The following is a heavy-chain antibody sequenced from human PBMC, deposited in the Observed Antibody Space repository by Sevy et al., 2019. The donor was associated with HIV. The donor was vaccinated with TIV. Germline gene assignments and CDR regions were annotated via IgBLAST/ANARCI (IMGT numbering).Heavy chain of an antibody. V-gene: IGHV3-48*01. Sequence: GGSLRLSCAASGFTFSSYSMNWVRQAPGKGLEWVSYISSSSSTIYYADSVKGRFTISRDNAKNSLYLQMNSLRAEETAVYYCARERVYYYDSSGYRYSYGMDVWGQGTTVTVSS. CDR3: ARERVYYYDSSGYRYSYGMDV. CDR1: GFTFSSYS. D-gene: IGHD3-22*01. CDR2: ISSSSSTI. J-gene: IGHJ6*02.